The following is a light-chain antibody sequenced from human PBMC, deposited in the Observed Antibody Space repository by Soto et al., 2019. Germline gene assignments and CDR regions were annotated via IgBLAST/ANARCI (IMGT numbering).Light chain of an antibody. Sequence: QSALTQPRSVSGSPGQSVTISCTGTNSDVGGYNYVSWYQQHPGKAPKLMICDVSKRPSGVPDRFSGSKSGNTASLTISGLQAEDEADYYCCSYAGSYTHVVFGGGTKLTVL. V-gene: IGLV2-11*01. CDR3: CSYAGSYTHVV. J-gene: IGLJ2*01. CDR1: NSDVGGYNY. CDR2: DVS.